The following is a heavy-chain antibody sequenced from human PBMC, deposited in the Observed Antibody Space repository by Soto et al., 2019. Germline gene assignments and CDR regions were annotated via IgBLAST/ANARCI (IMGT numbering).Heavy chain of an antibody. J-gene: IGHJ4*02. Sequence: PVGSLRLSCAASGFTFSSYWMSWVRQAPGKGLEWVANIKQDGSEKYYVDSVKGRFTISRDNAKNSLYLEMNSLRAEDTAVYYCARESEDLTSNFDYWGQGTLVTVSS. CDR3: ARESEDLTSNFDY. CDR2: IKQDGSEK. CDR1: GFTFSSYW. V-gene: IGHV3-7*01.